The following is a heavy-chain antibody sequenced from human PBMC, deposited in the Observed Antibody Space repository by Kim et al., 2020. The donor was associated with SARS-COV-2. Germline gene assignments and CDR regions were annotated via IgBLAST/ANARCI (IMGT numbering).Heavy chain of an antibody. J-gene: IGHJ4*02. CDR2: EGSIP. CDR3: ARGDYYSY. D-gene: IGHD3-22*01. Sequence: EGSIPTYGDSVKGRLALSRDNDQNTLYLQMDSLRAEDTAVYYCARGDYYSYWGQGTLVTVSS. V-gene: IGHV3-74*01.